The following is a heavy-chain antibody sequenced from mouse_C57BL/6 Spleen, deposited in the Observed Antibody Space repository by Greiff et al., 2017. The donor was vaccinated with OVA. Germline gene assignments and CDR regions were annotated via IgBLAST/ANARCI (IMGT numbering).Heavy chain of an antibody. D-gene: IGHD1-1*01. CDR3: ARSADYYGSSYWYFDV. J-gene: IGHJ1*03. V-gene: IGHV3-8*01. CDR2: ISYSGSN. Sequence: EVQGVESGPGLAKPSQTLSLTCSVTGYSITSDYWNWIRKFPGNKLEYMGYISYSGSNYYNPSLKSRISLNRDTSKNQYDLQLNSVTTEDTAPYSCARSADYYGSSYWYFDVWGTGTTVTVSS. CDR1: GYSITSDY.